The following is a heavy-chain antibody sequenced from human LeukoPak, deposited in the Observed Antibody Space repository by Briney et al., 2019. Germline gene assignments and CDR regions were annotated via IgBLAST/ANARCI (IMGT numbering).Heavy chain of an antibody. CDR1: GYTFTSYG. CDR3: TIMTHCTGGTCYSYDH. D-gene: IGHD2-15*01. J-gene: IGHJ4*02. Sequence: ASVKVSCKTSGYTFTSYGITWVRQAPGKGLEWMGWISAYNGNVEYAKNLQGRVTMTTDTATSTDYMELRSLRSDDTAVYYCTIMTHCTGGTCYSYDHWGQGTMVAVSS. CDR2: ISAYNGNV. V-gene: IGHV1-18*01.